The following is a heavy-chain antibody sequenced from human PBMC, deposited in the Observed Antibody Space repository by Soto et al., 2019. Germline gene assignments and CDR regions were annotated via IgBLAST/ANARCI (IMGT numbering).Heavy chain of an antibody. CDR3: ARDAYYYDSSGYNPYYYYGMDV. V-gene: IGHV3-53*01. CDR1: GFTFSNYG. D-gene: IGHD3-22*01. CDR2: IYSGGST. J-gene: IGHJ6*02. Sequence: GGSLRLSCAASGFTFSNYGMSWVRQAPGKGLEWVSVIYSGGSTYYADSVEGRFTISRDNSKNTLYLQMNSLRAEDTAVYYCARDAYYYDSSGYNPYYYYGMDVWGQGTTVTVSS.